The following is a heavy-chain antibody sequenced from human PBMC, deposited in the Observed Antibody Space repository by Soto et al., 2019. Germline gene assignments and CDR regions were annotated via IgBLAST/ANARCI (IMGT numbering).Heavy chain of an antibody. J-gene: IGHJ5*02. Sequence: QVQLQQWGAGLLKPSETLSLTCAVYGGSFSGYYWSRIRQPPGKGLEWIGEINHSGSTNYNPSLKSRVTISVDTSKNQFSLKLSSVTAADTAVYYCARRHSVRSGWYPNWFDPWGQGTLVTVSS. CDR3: ARRHSVRSGWYPNWFDP. CDR1: GGSFSGYY. CDR2: INHSGST. D-gene: IGHD6-19*01. V-gene: IGHV4-34*01.